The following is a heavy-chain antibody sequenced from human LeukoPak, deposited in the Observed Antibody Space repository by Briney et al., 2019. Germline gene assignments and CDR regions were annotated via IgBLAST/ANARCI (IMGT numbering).Heavy chain of an antibody. J-gene: IGHJ4*02. Sequence: SETLSPTCTVSGGSISSDRFYWTWVRQPAGKGLEWIGRIKSSNTNYNPSLKSRVSISLDTSTNQFSLKLSSLTAADTAVYYCARVPDWTYVPDYWGQGTLVTVPS. CDR2: IKSSNT. V-gene: IGHV4-61*02. CDR3: ARVPDWTYVPDY. CDR1: GGSISSDRFY. D-gene: IGHD3-16*01.